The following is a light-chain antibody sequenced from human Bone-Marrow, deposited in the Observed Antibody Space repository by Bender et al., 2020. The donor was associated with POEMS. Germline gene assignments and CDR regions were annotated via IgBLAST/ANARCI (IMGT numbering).Light chain of an antibody. Sequence: QSVLTQPPSVSAAPGQSVTISCSGNSSNIGHNFVSWYQQVPGTAPQLLIYDNTRRLSGIHDRFSGSTSGTSATLAITGLHAADEATYYGRTRDAKLTVNFSGGTERTV. CDR2: DNT. V-gene: IGLV1-51*01. J-gene: IGLJ2*01. CDR1: SSNIGHNF. CDR3: RTRDAKLTVN.